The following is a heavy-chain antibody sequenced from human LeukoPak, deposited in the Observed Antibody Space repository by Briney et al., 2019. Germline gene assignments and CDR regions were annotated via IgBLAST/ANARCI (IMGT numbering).Heavy chain of an antibody. J-gene: IGHJ4*02. CDR1: GYTFTGYY. CDR2: INPNSGGT. Sequence: ASVTVSCKASGYTFTGYYIHWVRQAPGQGLEWMGWINPNSGGTNYAQKFQGRVTMTRDTSISTAHMELSRLRSDDTAIYYCAPAGSIAVTDQFYFDYWGPGTLVTVSS. V-gene: IGHV1-2*02. D-gene: IGHD6-19*01. CDR3: APAGSIAVTDQFYFDY.